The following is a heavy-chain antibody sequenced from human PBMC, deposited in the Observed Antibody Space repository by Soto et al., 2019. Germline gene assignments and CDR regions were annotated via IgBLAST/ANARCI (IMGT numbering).Heavy chain of an antibody. D-gene: IGHD6-13*01. CDR1: GGSISSYY. J-gene: IGHJ5*02. V-gene: IGHV4-59*12. Sequence: SETLSLTCTVSGGSISSYYGGWFRQPPGKGLEWIGYIYYSGSTSYHPSLKSRVTISVDTSKNQFSLNLTSVTAADTAVYYCARVFSDSSSFFDPWGQGTLVTVSS. CDR2: IYYSGST. CDR3: ARVFSDSSSFFDP.